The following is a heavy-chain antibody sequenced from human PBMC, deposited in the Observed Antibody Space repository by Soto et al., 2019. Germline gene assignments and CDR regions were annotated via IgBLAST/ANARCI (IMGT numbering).Heavy chain of an antibody. Sequence: SETLSLTCTLSARSISSYYSSWIRQPPGKGLEWIGYIYYRGSTNYNPSLKRRVTISVDTSKNQSSLKLSSVTAADTAVYYCARAYCGGDCYHEHWFDPWGQGALVTVSS. J-gene: IGHJ5*02. CDR2: IYYRGST. CDR3: ARAYCGGDCYHEHWFDP. CDR1: ARSISSYY. V-gene: IGHV4-59*01. D-gene: IGHD2-21*02.